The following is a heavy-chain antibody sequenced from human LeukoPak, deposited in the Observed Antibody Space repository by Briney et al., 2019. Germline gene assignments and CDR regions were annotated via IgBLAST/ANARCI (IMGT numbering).Heavy chain of an antibody. Sequence: GGSLRLSCPASGFTFSTYWMNWVRQAPGKGLEWVANIKQDGSEKYYVDSVKGRFTLSRDSANNSRYLQMTSLRAENTAVYYCARAEWSNWYFDLWGAGTPVTVSS. D-gene: IGHD3-3*01. V-gene: IGHV3-7*03. CDR3: ARAEWSNWYFDL. J-gene: IGHJ2*01. CDR1: GFTFSTYW. CDR2: IKQDGSEK.